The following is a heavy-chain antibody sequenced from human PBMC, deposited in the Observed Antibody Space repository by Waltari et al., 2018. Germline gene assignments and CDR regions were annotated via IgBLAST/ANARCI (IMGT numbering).Heavy chain of an antibody. CDR3: TRRRAGAATPNNWLEP. V-gene: IGHV1-8*01. CDR1: GYTFTAHD. CDR2: MNPNSGNT. Sequence: QVQLVQSGAGVERPGASMKVSCTASGYTFTAHDINWVRQAPGQGLEWMGWMNPNSGNTGYAPKFQGRVTMTRDTSRTTAHMELSSLRSEDTAVYYCTRRRAGAATPNNWLEPWGQGTLVIVSS. D-gene: IGHD2-15*01. J-gene: IGHJ5*02.